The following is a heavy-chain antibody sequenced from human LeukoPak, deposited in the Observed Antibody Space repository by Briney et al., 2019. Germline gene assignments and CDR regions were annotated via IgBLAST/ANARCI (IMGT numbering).Heavy chain of an antibody. CDR1: QFTLSSYS. V-gene: IGHV3-21*01. D-gene: IGHD3-9*01. CDR2: ISRSSDYI. Sequence: GSLRLSCGASQFTLSSYSMNWVRQAPGKGLEWVSSISRSSDYIYYADSVKGRFTISRDNAKNSLFLQMNSLRAEDTAVYYCARLHYDVLTGPFDYWGRGTLVTVSS. CDR3: ARLHYDVLTGPFDY. J-gene: IGHJ4*02.